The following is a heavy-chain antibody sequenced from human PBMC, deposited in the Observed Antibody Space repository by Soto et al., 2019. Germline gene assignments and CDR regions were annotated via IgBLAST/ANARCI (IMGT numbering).Heavy chain of an antibody. CDR1: GGTISSGGYY. D-gene: IGHD3-10*01. CDR2: IYYSGST. CDR3: ARGWSSGSPLDWFDS. Sequence: PSETLSLTCTVSGGTISSGGYYWSRLRQDPGKGLEWIGYIYYSGSTYYNPSLKSRVTISVYTSKNQFSLKLISVTAADMALYYCARGWSSGSPLDWFDSWGQGSLVTVSS. V-gene: IGHV4-31*03. J-gene: IGHJ5*01.